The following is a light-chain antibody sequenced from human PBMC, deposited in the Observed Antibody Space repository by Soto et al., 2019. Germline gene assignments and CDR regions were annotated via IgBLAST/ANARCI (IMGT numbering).Light chain of an antibody. CDR1: QSVSRF. CDR2: DAS. CDR3: QQRSDWPPLT. V-gene: IGKV3-11*01. Sequence: EIVLTQSPATLSLSPGERATLSCRASQSVSRFLAWYQQKPGQAPRLLIYDASDRATGIPARFSGSWSGTDFTLTISSLEPEDFAVYYWQQRSDWPPLTFGGGTKVEIK. J-gene: IGKJ4*01.